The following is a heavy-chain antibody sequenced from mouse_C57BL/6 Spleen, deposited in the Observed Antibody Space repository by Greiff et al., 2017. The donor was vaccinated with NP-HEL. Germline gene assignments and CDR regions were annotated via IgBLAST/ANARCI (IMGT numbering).Heavy chain of an antibody. CDR3: ARHDYDDALFAY. CDR1: GFTFSDYG. D-gene: IGHD2-4*01. Sequence: EVHLVESGGGLVQPGGSLKLSCAASGFTFSDYGMAWVRQAPRKGPEGVAFISNLAYSSYYADTVTGRFTISRENAKNTLYLEMSSLRSEDTAMYYCARHDYDDALFAYWGQGTLVTVSA. V-gene: IGHV5-15*01. J-gene: IGHJ3*01. CDR2: ISNLAYSS.